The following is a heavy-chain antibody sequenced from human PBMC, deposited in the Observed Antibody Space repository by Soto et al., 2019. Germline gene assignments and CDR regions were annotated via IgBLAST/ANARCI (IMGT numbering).Heavy chain of an antibody. J-gene: IGHJ4*02. D-gene: IGHD3-10*01. CDR2: ISYDGSNK. CDR3: AREMGHEIWFGELPY. CDR1: GFTCSSYA. V-gene: IGHV3-30-3*01. Sequence: GGSLRLSCAASGFTCSSYAMHWVRQAPGKGLEWVAVISYDGSNKYYADSVKGRFTISRDNSKNTLYLQMNSLRAEDTAVYYCAREMGHEIWFGELPYWGQGTLVTVSS.